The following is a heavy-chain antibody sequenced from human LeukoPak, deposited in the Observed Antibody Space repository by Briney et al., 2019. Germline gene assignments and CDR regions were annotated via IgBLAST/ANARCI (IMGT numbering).Heavy chain of an antibody. J-gene: IGHJ4*02. CDR3: ARLRVGLGGGLTFLDY. CDR1: GGSTSSYY. CDR2: ISYSGST. D-gene: IGHD1-26*01. V-gene: IGHV4-59*08. Sequence: SETLSLTCTVSGGSTSSYYWSWIRQPPGKGLGWSGYISYSGSTNYNPSLKSRVTISVDTSKNQFSLKLSSVTAADTAVYYCARLRVGLGGGLTFLDYWGQGTLVTVSS.